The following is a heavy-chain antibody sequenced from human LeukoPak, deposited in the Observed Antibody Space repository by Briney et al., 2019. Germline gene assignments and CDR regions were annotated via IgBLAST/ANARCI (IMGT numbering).Heavy chain of an antibody. CDR1: GFPFSSHW. J-gene: IGHJ4*02. D-gene: IGHD6-19*01. Sequence: GGSLRLSCAASGFPFSSHWLSWFHQSPGKGLEWVAHINQDGSEKSYVDSVKGRFTISRDNARTSQWLQMNSLRAEDTAVYYCASGGGWVFNNWGQGTLVTVSS. CDR3: ASGGGWVFNN. CDR2: INQDGSEK. V-gene: IGHV3-7*01.